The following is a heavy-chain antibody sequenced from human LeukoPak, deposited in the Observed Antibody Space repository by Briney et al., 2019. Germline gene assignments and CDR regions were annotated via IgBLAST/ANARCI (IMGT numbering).Heavy chain of an antibody. V-gene: IGHV1-69*05. D-gene: IGHD3-3*01. J-gene: IGHJ5*02. CDR2: TIPIFGTA. CDR1: GGTFISYA. CDR3: ARVNSQLSSFWSGYQNWFDP. Sequence: ASVKVSCKASGGTFISYAISWVRQAPGQGLEWMGGTIPIFGTANYAQKFQGRVTITTDESTSTAYMELSSLRSEDTAVYYCARVNSQLSSFWSGYQNWFDPWGQGTLVTVSS.